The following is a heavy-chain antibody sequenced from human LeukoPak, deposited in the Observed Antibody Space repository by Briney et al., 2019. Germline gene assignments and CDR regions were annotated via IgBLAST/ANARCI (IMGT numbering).Heavy chain of an antibody. CDR2: ISYDGSNK. CDR3: ARVVPARGYDSSGYPDY. V-gene: IGHV3-30*14. D-gene: IGHD3-22*01. Sequence: GGSLRLSCAASGFTFSSYAMHWVRQAPGKGLEWVAVISYDGSNKYYADSVKGRFTISRHNSKNTLYLQMNSLRAEDTAVYYCARVVPARGYDSSGYPDYWGQGTLVTVSS. CDR1: GFTFSSYA. J-gene: IGHJ4*02.